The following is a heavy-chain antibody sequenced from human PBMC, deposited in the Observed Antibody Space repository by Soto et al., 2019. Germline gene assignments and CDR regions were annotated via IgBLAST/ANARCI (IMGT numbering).Heavy chain of an antibody. Sequence: QVQLVESGGGLVKPGGSLRLSCAVSGFTFSDYYMTWIRQAPGKGLEWVSYISSSTSHTNYADSVKGRFTISRDNAKNSLFLQSNSMRAEYTAVYYCARGRGAAAAYFDFWGQGTLVTVSS. CDR1: GFTFSDYY. CDR2: ISSSTSHT. CDR3: ARGRGAAAAYFDF. J-gene: IGHJ4*02. V-gene: IGHV3-11*05. D-gene: IGHD6-13*01.